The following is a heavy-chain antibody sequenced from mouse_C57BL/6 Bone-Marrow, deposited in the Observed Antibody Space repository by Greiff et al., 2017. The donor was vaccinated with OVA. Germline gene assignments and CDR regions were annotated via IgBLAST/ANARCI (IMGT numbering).Heavy chain of an antibody. CDR2: IDPSDRYT. J-gene: IGHJ1*03. V-gene: IGHV1-69*01. D-gene: IGHD1-1*01. Sequence: QVQLQQPGAELVMPGASVKLSCKASGYTFTSYWMHWVKQMPGQGLEWIGEIDPSDRYTNYNQKFTGKSTLTVDKSSSTAYMQLSRLTSEDSAVYYCAMEGDTVVVRGYWYFDVWGTGTTVTVSS. CDR3: AMEGDTVVVRGYWYFDV. CDR1: GYTFTSYW.